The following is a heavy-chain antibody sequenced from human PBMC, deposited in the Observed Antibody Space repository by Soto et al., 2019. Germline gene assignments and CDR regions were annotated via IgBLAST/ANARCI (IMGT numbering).Heavy chain of an antibody. J-gene: IGHJ4*02. Sequence: QVQLVESGGGVVQPERSLRLSCVASRFTFSDYGMHWVRQALGKGLEWVAVIWHDGLKKDYVDSVKGRFTVSRDNSKNTLYLQMNRLIGEDTATYYCARDRGADAPIDFWGQGTLVTVSS. CDR1: RFTFSDYG. V-gene: IGHV3-33*01. CDR3: ARDRGADAPIDF. CDR2: IWHDGLKK.